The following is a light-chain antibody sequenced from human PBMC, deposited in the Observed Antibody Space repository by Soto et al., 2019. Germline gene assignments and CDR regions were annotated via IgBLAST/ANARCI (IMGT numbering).Light chain of an antibody. CDR3: SSYTGSTTLHYV. CDR2: DVS. V-gene: IGLV2-14*01. CDR1: SSDVGGYNY. J-gene: IGLJ1*01. Sequence: QCVLTQPASVSGSPGEWITISCTGTSSDVGGYNYVSWYQQHPGKAPKLLIYDVSNRPSGASNRFSGSKSGNTASLTISGLQAEDEADYYCSSYTGSTTLHYVFGTGTKVTVL.